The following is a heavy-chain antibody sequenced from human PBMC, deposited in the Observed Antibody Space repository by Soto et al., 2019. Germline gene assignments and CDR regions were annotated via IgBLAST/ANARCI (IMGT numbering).Heavy chain of an antibody. Sequence: EVQLVESGGDLVQPGGSLRLSCAASGFTFSSYSMNWVRQAPGKGLEWVSYISSSSSTIYYADSVKGRFTISRDNAKNSLYLQMNSLRAEDTAVYYGERVGWELLLDYFDYWGQGTLVTVSS. D-gene: IGHD1-26*01. CDR1: GFTFSSYS. V-gene: IGHV3-48*01. CDR3: ERVGWELLLDYFDY. J-gene: IGHJ4*02. CDR2: ISSSSSTI.